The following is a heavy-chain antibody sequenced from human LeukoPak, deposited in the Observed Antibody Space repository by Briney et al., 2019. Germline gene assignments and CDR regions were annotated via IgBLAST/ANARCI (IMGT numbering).Heavy chain of an antibody. CDR1: GGSISSYY. J-gene: IGHJ4*02. Sequence: PSETLSLTCTASGGSISSYYWSWIRHPPGKGLEWIGYIYYSGSTNHTHSLKSRVTISVDTSKNQFSLKLSSVTAADTAVYYCALFDRPSLPPKARWGAVAGKSYWGQGTLVTVSS. CDR3: ALFDRPSLPPKARWGAVAGKSY. V-gene: IGHV4-59*08. D-gene: IGHD6-19*01. CDR2: IYYSGST.